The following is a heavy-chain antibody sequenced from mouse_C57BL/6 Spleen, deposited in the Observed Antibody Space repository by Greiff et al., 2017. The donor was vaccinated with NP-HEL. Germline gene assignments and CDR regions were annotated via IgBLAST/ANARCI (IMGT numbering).Heavy chain of an antibody. CDR1: GYAFSSSW. J-gene: IGHJ1*03. Sequence: QVQLQQSGPELVKPGASVKISCKASGYAFSSSWMNWVKQRPGKGLEWIGRIYPGDGDTNYNGKFTGKATLTADKSSSTAYMQLSSLTSEDSAVYFCARNYGSSYWYFDVWGTGTTVTVSS. CDR2: IYPGDGDT. CDR3: ARNYGSSYWYFDV. V-gene: IGHV1-82*01. D-gene: IGHD1-1*01.